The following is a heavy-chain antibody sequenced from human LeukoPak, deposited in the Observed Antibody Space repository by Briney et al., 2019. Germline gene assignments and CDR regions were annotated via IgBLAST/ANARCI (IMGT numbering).Heavy chain of an antibody. V-gene: IGHV3-23*01. CDR3: AKRGVVIRVILVGFHKEAYYFES. Sequence: GGSLRLSCAASGFTFKSHWMTWVRQAPGKGLEWVAGISDSGGSTKYADSVKGRFTISRDNPKNTLYLQMNSLRAEDTAVYFCAKRGVVIRVILVGFHKEAYYFESWGQGALVTVSS. CDR1: GFTFKSHW. J-gene: IGHJ4*02. D-gene: IGHD3/OR15-3a*01. CDR2: ISDSGGST.